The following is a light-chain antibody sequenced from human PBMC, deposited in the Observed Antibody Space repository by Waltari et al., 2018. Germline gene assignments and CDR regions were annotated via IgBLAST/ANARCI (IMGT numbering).Light chain of an antibody. CDR2: YDD. CDR1: RPTIGNNA. Sequence: QSVLTQPPSVSEVPRQRVTIPCSGSRPTIGNNAGSWYQYLPGKAPKLLIYYDDLVPSGVSDRFSGSKSGTSASLAISGLQSEDEADYYCAAWDDSLHAVVFGGGTKLTVL. CDR3: AAWDDSLHAVV. J-gene: IGLJ2*01. V-gene: IGLV1-36*01.